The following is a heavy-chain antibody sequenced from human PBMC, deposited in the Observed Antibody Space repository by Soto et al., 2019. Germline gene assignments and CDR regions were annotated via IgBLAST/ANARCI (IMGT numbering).Heavy chain of an antibody. CDR1: GYTFTSYD. V-gene: IGHV1-8*01. J-gene: IGHJ6*02. Sequence: QVQLVQSGAEVKKPGASVKVSCKASGYTFTSYDINWVRQATGQGLEWMGWMNPNSGNTGYAQKFQSRVTMPSNTAIRTAYMELSGLRSEDTAVYYCARGPDGYYYYGMDAWGQGTTVTVSS. CDR2: MNPNSGNT. CDR3: ARGPDGYYYYGMDA.